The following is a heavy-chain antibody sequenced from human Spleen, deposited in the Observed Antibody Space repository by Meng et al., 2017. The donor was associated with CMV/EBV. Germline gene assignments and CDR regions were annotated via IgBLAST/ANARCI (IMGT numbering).Heavy chain of an antibody. D-gene: IGHD5-12*01. J-gene: IGHJ4*02. CDR1: GFTFSSYW. CDR3: ARLGGGAADSGHEWGY. Sequence: GGSLRLSCAASGFTFSSYWMHWVRQAPGKGLMWVSRINTDMTNTNYVDSAKGRFTISRDNAKNTLYLQMNSLRAEDTAVYYCARLGGGAADSGHEWGYWGQGTLVSVSS. CDR2: INTDMTNT. V-gene: IGHV3-74*01.